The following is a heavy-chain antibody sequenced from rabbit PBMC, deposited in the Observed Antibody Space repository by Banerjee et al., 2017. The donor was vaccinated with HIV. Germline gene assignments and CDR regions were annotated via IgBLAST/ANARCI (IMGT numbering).Heavy chain of an antibody. CDR2: INTSSGNT. CDR1: GLDFSSYG. CDR3: AREGYGDGTGDHDL. D-gene: IGHD7-1*01. J-gene: IGHJ3*01. Sequence: QEQLVESGGGLVQPGGSLKLSCRVSGLDFSSYGVSWVRQAPGKGLEWIACINTSSGNTVYATWAKGRFTISKTSWTTVTLQMTSLTAADTATYFCAREGYGDGTGDHDLWGQGTLVTVS. V-gene: IGHV1S45*01.